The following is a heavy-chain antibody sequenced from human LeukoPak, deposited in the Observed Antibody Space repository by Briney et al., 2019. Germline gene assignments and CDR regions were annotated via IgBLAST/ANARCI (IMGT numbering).Heavy chain of an antibody. D-gene: IGHD5-12*01. Sequence: GGSLRLSCAASGFTFSSYSMNWVRQAPGKGLEWVSSISSSSSYIYYADSVKGRFTISRDNAENSLYLQMNSLRAEDTAVYYCARKDSGYVYNWFDLWGQGTLVTVSS. CDR3: ARKDSGYVYNWFDL. CDR1: GFTFSSYS. CDR2: ISSSSSYI. J-gene: IGHJ5*02. V-gene: IGHV3-21*01.